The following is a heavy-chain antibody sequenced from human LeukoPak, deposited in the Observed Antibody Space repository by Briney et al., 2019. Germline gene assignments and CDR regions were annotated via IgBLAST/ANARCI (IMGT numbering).Heavy chain of an antibody. J-gene: IGHJ3*02. CDR1: GGSFSGYC. D-gene: IGHD5-18*01. CDR2: INHSGST. Sequence: SETLSLTCAVYGGSFSGYCWSWIRQPPGKGLEWIGEINHSGSTNYNPSLKSRVTISVDTSKNQFSLKLSSVTAADTAVYYCARGVLPRYSYGYPDAFDIWGQGTMVTVSS. V-gene: IGHV4-34*01. CDR3: ARGVLPRYSYGYPDAFDI.